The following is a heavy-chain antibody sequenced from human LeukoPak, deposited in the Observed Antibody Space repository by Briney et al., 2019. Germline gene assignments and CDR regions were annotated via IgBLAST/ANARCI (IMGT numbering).Heavy chain of an antibody. CDR1: GYTFTGYY. D-gene: IGHD3-10*01. V-gene: IGHV1-2*06. CDR2: INPNSGGT. J-gene: IGHJ3*02. CDR3: ARRGFGDQGRPKAFDI. Sequence: GASVKVSCKASGYTFTGYYMLWVRQAPGQGLEWMGRINPNSGGTNYAQKFQGRVTMTRDTSISTAYMELSRLRSDDTAVYYCARRGFGDQGRPKAFDIWGQGTMVTVSS.